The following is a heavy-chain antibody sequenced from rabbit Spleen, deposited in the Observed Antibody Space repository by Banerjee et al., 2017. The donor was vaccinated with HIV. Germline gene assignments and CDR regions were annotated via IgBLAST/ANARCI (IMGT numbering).Heavy chain of an antibody. CDR2: IYAGVTGTT. CDR1: GFSFSSSDY. V-gene: IGHV1S40*01. CDR3: ARDSGTSFSSYGMDL. D-gene: IGHD8-1*01. J-gene: IGHJ6*01. Sequence: QSLEESGGDLVKPGASLTLTCTASGFSFSSSDYMCWVRQPPGKGLEWIACIYAGVTGTTYYATWAKGRFTISKTSSTTVTLQMSRLTAADTATYFCARDSGTSFSSYGMDLWGQGTLVTVS.